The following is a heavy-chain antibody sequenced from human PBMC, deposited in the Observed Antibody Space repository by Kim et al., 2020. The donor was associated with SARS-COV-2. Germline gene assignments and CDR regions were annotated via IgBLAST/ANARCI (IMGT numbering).Heavy chain of an antibody. CDR3: ARGGYFSSTSCYFYYY. Sequence: GGSLRLSCAASGFAFGTPSMNWVRQAPGKGLEWVSSIGGSTNYIYYADSVKGRFTISRDNAKNSLYLQMSSLRAEDTAVYYCARGGYFSSTSCYFYYY. CDR2: IGGSTNYI. CDR1: GFAFGTPS. V-gene: IGHV3-21*01. J-gene: IGHJ6*01. D-gene: IGHD2-2*01.